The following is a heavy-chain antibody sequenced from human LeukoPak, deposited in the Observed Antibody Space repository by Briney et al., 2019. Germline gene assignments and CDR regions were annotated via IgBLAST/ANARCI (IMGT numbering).Heavy chain of an antibody. CDR1: SYSISSGYY. CDR3: TRGGHDYGGSFDT. V-gene: IGHV4-38-2*02. CDR2: IYHSGNT. Sequence: PSETLSLTCTVSSYSISSGYYWGWIRQPPGKGLEWIGSIYHSGNTYYNPSLKSRLTISMDTSKNHVSLRLSSVTAADTALYYCTRGGHDYGGSFDTWGQGILVTVSS. J-gene: IGHJ5*02. D-gene: IGHD4-23*01.